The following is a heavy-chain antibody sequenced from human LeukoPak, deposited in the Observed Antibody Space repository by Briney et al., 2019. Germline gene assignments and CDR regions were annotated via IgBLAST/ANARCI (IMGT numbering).Heavy chain of an antibody. CDR2: ISESGGSK. Sequence: GGSLRLSCVASGFTFSTNAMSWVRQAPGKGLEWVPTISESGGSKYYADFMKGQFTISRDNSKDTLYLQMNSLRAEDTAVYYCAKGRKSSGWYYFDYWGQGTLVTVSS. CDR1: GFTFSTNA. D-gene: IGHD6-19*01. V-gene: IGHV3-23*01. CDR3: AKGRKSSGWYYFDY. J-gene: IGHJ4*02.